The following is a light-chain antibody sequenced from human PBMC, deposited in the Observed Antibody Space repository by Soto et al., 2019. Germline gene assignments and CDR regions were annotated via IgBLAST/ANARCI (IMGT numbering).Light chain of an antibody. CDR3: QQYGSSPRT. Sequence: EIVLTQSPGTLSMSPGERATLSCRASQSISSNYLAWYQQKPGQAPRILIYGASSRTTGIPDRFSGSGSGKDFTLTISSLEAEDFAVYYCQQYGSSPRTFGQGTKVVFK. CDR1: QSISSNY. CDR2: GAS. V-gene: IGKV3-20*01. J-gene: IGKJ1*01.